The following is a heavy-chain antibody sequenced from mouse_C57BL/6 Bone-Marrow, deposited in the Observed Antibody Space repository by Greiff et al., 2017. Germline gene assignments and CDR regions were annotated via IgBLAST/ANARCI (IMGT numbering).Heavy chain of an antibody. Sequence: QVQLQQPGAELVKPGASVKLSCKASGYTFTSYWMHWVKQRPGQGLEWIGMIHPNSGSTNYNEKLKSKATLTVDKSSSTAYMQLSSLTSEDSAVYYCAREGWLLPPFAYWGQGTLVTVSA. V-gene: IGHV1-64*01. D-gene: IGHD2-3*01. J-gene: IGHJ3*01. CDR3: AREGWLLPPFAY. CDR2: IHPNSGST. CDR1: GYTFTSYW.